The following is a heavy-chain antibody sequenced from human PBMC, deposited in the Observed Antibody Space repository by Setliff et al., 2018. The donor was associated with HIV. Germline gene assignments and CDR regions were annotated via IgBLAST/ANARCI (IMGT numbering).Heavy chain of an antibody. CDR1: GGSISSYY. D-gene: IGHD2-15*01. V-gene: IGHV4-4*09. Sequence: KPSETLSLTCTVSGGSISSYYWSWIRQPPGKGLEWIGNIHSSGSTNYNPSLKSRVTMSLDTSKKHFSLKLKSVTAADTAVYYCALTGHRLLRGYMDVWGKGTTVTAP. CDR2: IHSSGST. J-gene: IGHJ6*03. CDR3: ALTGHRLLRGYMDV.